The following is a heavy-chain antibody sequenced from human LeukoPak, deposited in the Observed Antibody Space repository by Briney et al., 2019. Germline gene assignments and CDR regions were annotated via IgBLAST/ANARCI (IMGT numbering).Heavy chain of an antibody. J-gene: IGHJ6*02. CDR1: GFTFSKAG. CDR3: STLVTAYYGMDV. D-gene: IGHD2-21*02. Sequence: GGSLRLSCAASGFTFSKAGMSWVRQAPGSGLEWVGRIKNNADGGTTDYAAPVKDRFTISRDDSKNTLYLQMNSLKTEDTAVYYCSTLVTAYYGMDVWGQGTTVTVSS. CDR2: IKNNADGGTT. V-gene: IGHV3-15*01.